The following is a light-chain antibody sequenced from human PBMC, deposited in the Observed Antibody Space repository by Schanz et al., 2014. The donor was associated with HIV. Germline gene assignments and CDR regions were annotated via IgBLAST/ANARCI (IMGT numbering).Light chain of an antibody. CDR2: DVN. Sequence: QSALTQPPSASGSPGQSVTISCTGTSRDIGSYNYVSWYQQHPGKAPKLMVYDVNYRPSGVSNRFSGSKSGNTASLTISGLQAEDEGDYYCCSYAGRSTVVFGGGTKLTVL. V-gene: IGLV2-14*03. J-gene: IGLJ3*02. CDR1: SRDIGSYNY. CDR3: CSYAGRSTVV.